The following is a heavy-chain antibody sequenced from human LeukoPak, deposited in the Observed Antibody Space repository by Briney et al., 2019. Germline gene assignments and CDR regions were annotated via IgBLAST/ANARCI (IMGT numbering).Heavy chain of an antibody. D-gene: IGHD4-17*01. CDR3: ASYGDYWRYGYYYYMDV. CDR1: GYTFNDYY. Sequence: GASVKSSRKASGYTFNDYYMHLGRQAPGQGLEWMGRNNPNSGGTNYAQKFQGRVTMTRDTYISTAYMELSGLRSDDTAVYYCASYGDYWRYGYYYYMDVWGKGTTVTVSS. J-gene: IGHJ6*03. CDR2: NNPNSGGT. V-gene: IGHV1-2*06.